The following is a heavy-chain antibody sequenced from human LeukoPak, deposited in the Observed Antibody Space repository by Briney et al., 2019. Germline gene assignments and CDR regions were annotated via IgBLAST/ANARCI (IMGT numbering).Heavy chain of an antibody. CDR3: ARSNYDSTTFYYHLDR. CDR2: VDVHGQGT. J-gene: IGHJ5*02. V-gene: IGHV3-74*01. D-gene: IGHD2/OR15-2a*01. CDR1: GFTFSSYW. Sequence: GGSLRLSCAASGFTFSSYWMPWVCRAPGKGPVWVSRVDVHGQGTAYADSVKGRFTISRDNAKNTLSLQMNSLSAEDTAVYYCARSNYDSTTFYYHLDRWGQGTLVTVSS.